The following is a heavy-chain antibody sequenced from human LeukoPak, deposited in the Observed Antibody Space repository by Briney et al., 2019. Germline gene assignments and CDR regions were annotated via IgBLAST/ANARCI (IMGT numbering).Heavy chain of an antibody. CDR2: INDDGSNK. Sequence: PGGSLRLSCEVSGFMFSNYWMHWVRQAPGKGPVWVSRINDDGSNKSHADSVQGRFTISRDNAKNSLYLQMNSLRAEDTAVYYCARPAREEYYYDSSGYSAADYWGQGTLVTVSS. D-gene: IGHD3-22*01. V-gene: IGHV3-74*01. J-gene: IGHJ4*02. CDR3: ARPAREEYYYDSSGYSAADY. CDR1: GFMFSNYW.